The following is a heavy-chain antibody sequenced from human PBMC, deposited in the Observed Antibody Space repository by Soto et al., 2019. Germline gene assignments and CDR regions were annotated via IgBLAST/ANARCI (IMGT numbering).Heavy chain of an antibody. CDR3: AKNHRTTYEVDF. D-gene: IGHD3-22*01. Sequence: QEQLVESGGGVVRPGKSLRLSCEASGFNFTYNAMHWVRQAPGKGLEWVAVISFNGRKKFYARSVKGRFTISRDNSKNTLYLQMTRLRVEDSAVYYCAKNHRTTYEVDFWGQGTRVTVSS. CDR2: ISFNGRKK. CDR1: GFNFTYNA. V-gene: IGHV3-30*04. J-gene: IGHJ4*02.